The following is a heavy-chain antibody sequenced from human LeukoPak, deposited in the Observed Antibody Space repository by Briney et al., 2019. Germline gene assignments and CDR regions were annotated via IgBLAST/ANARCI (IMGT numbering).Heavy chain of an antibody. CDR3: ARGVTTSGSYSDDAFDI. J-gene: IGHJ3*02. CDR1: GHTFTNYG. CDR2: MNPKSGNT. Sequence: ASVKVSCKASGHTFTNYGITWVRQAPGQGLEWMGWMNPKSGNTGYAQKFQGRVTMTRNTSISTAYMELSSLRSEDTAVYYCARGVTTSGSYSDDAFDIWGQGTMVTVSS. V-gene: IGHV1-8*02. D-gene: IGHD1-26*01.